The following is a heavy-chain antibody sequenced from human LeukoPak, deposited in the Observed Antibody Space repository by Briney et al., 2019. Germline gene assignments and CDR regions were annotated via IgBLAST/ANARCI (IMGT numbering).Heavy chain of an antibody. CDR2: IYDSGST. D-gene: IGHD5-24*01. J-gene: IGHJ3*02. CDR1: GASISGSGYY. V-gene: IGHV4-39*01. CDR3: ATVGYVEMATISPKAFDI. Sequence: SETLSLTCTVSGASISGSGYYWGWFRQPPGKGLEWIGNIYDSGSTYYNASLQSRVTISIDTSKNQFSLRLSSVTAADTAVYYCATVGYVEMATISPKAFDIWGQGTMVSVSS.